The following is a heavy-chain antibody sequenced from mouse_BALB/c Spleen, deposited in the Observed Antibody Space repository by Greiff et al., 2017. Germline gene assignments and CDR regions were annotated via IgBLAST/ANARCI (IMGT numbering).Heavy chain of an antibody. D-gene: IGHD2-10*02. J-gene: IGHJ4*01. V-gene: IGHV3-2*02. CDR3: ARSEYGNYDAMDY. CDR1: GYSITSDYA. Sequence: VQLQQSGPGLVKPSQSLSLTCTVTGYSITSDYAWNWIRQFPGNKLEWMGYISYSGSTSYNPSLKSRISITRDTSKNQFFLQLNSVTTEDTATYYCARSEYGNYDAMDYWGQGTSVTVSS. CDR2: ISYSGST.